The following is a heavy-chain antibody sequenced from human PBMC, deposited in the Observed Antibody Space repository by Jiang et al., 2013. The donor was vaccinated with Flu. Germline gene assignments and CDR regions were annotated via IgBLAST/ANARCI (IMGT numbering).Heavy chain of an antibody. V-gene: IGHV3-33*01. CDR2: IWYDGSNK. D-gene: IGHD1-26*01. J-gene: IGHJ4*02. Sequence: AASGFTFSSYGMHWVRQAPGKGLEWVAVIWYDGSNKYYADSVKGRFTISRDNSKNTLYLQMNSLRAEDTAVYYCARNGVVGATEEYYFDYWGQGTLVTVSS. CDR3: ARNGVVGATEEYYFDY. CDR1: GFTFSSYG.